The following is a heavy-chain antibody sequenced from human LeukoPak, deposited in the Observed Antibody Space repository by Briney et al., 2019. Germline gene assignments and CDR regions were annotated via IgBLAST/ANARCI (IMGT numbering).Heavy chain of an antibody. CDR1: GGSISSGDYY. Sequence: PSQTLSLTCTVSGGSISSGDYYWSWIRQPPGKGLEWIGYIYYSGSTYYNPSLKSRVTISVGTSKNQFSLKLSSVTAADTAVYYCARDSYEDIVVVPAASWGQGTLVTVSS. CDR2: IYYSGST. J-gene: IGHJ4*02. V-gene: IGHV4-30-4*08. CDR3: ARDSYEDIVVVPAAS. D-gene: IGHD2-2*01.